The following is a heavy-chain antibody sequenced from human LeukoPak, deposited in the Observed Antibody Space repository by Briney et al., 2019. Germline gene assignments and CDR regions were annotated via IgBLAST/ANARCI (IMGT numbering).Heavy chain of an antibody. CDR3: ASHAVVAGDYYGMDV. D-gene: IGHD2-15*01. Sequence: GESLKISCKGSGYSFTSYWIGWVRQMPGKGLEWMGIIYPGDSDTRYSPSFQGQVTISADKSISTAYLQWSSLKASDTAMYYCASHAVVAGDYYGMDVWGQGSTVTVSS. J-gene: IGHJ6*02. V-gene: IGHV5-51*01. CDR2: IYPGDSDT. CDR1: GYSFTSYW.